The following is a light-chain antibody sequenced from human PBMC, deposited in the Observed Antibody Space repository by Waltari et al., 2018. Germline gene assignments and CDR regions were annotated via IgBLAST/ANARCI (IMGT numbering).Light chain of an antibody. V-gene: IGLV2-23*02. CDR3: CSYAGSGTYV. J-gene: IGLJ1*01. CDR1: NSDVGNYNL. Sequence: QSALTQPASVSGTPGQSITIPCTGTNSDVGNYNLVSWYQHHPGQAPKLMICEVIKRPSGVSNRFAGSKSGNTASLTIAGLQAEDEADYYCCSYAGSGTYVFGTGTKVTVL. CDR2: EVI.